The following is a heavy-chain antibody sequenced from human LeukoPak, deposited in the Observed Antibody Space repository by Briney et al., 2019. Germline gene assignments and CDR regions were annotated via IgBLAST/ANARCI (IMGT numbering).Heavy chain of an antibody. V-gene: IGHV4-59*01. D-gene: IGHD1-26*01. J-gene: IGHJ3*01. Sequence: PSETLSLTCSVSCASINGYFWNWARQTPEKGLEWIRYVSHTGATTSNPTLKSRVSTTIDTSKSQISLTMTSVTAADSALYYCARDRRGSFYTFDLWGPGTIVSVS. CDR2: VSHTGAT. CDR1: CASINGYF. CDR3: ARDRRGSFYTFDL.